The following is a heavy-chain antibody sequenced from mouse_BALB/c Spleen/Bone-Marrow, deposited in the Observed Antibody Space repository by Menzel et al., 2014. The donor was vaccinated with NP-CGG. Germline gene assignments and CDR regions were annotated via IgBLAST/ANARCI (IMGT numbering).Heavy chain of an antibody. CDR3: ARFPMDY. J-gene: IGHJ4*01. CDR2: IRNKAYGYTT. CDR1: GFTFTDYY. V-gene: IGHV7-3*02. Sequence: EVKVEESGGGLVQPGGSLRLSCTTSGFTFTDYYMSWVRQPPGKALEWLAFIRNKAYGYTTEYSASVRGRFTISRDNSQIILYLQMNTLRAEDSATYYCARFPMDYWGQGTSVTVSS.